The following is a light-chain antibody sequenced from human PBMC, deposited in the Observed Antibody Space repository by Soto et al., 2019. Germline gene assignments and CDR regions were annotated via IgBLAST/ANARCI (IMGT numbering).Light chain of an antibody. CDR3: QQYNSYWT. CDR2: KAS. Sequence: IQMTQAASTLSASEGDRVTITCGASQSISTYLAWYQQKPGKAPKLLIYKASSLESGVPSRFSGSGSGTEFTLTISSLQPDDFATYYCQQYNSYWTFGQGTKVDI. J-gene: IGKJ1*01. CDR1: QSISTY. V-gene: IGKV1-5*03.